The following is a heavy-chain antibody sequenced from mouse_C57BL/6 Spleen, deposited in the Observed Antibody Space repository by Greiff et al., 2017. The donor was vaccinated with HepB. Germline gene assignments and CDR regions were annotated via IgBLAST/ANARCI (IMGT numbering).Heavy chain of an antibody. D-gene: IGHD2-4*01. CDR3: ASGYDHDT. CDR2: MNPSSGYT. J-gene: IGHJ2*01. Sequence: VQLQQSGAELARPGASVKMSCKASGYTFTSYTMHWVKQRPGQGLEWIGYMNPSSGYTKYNQKFKDKATLTADKSSSTAYMQLSSLTSEDSAVYYCASGYDHDTWGQGTTLTVSS. CDR1: GYTFTSYT. V-gene: IGHV1-4*01.